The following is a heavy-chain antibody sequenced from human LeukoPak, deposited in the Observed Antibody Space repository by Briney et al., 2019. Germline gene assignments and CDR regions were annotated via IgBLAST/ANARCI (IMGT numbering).Heavy chain of an antibody. J-gene: IGHJ3*02. CDR2: INHSGST. CDR1: GGFFSGYY. D-gene: IGHD2-2*01. CDR3: ARRAVRSTLRI. V-gene: IGHV4-34*01. Sequence: SSETLSLTCAVYGGFFSGYYWSWIRQPPGKGLEWIGEINHSGSTNYNPSLKSRVTISVDTSKNQFSLKLSSVTAADTAVYYCARRAVRSTLRIWGQGTMVTVSS.